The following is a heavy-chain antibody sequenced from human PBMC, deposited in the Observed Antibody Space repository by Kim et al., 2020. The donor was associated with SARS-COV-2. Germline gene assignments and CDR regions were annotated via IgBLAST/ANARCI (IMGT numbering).Heavy chain of an antibody. CDR1: GFNFDGFL. D-gene: IGHD3-10*01. J-gene: IGHJ4*02. CDR3: AKEGSYYFDY. CDR2: ITRDGGAT. V-gene: IGHV3-43*02. Sequence: GGSLRLSCAASGFNFDGFLMHWVRQAPGRGLEWISVITRDGGATYYADSVKGRFTISRDNSKNSLYLEISTLRTEDSAFYYCAKEGSYYFDYWGQGTLVT.